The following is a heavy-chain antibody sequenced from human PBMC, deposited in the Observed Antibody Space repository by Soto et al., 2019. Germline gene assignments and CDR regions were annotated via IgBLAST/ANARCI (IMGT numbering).Heavy chain of an antibody. J-gene: IGHJ6*02. Sequence: PGGSLRLSCAASGFTFSSYWMSWVRQAPGKGLEWVANIKQDGSEKYYVDSVKGRFTISRDNAKNSLYLQMNSLRAEDTAVYYCASLPRIAAAGTTPYYYYGMDVRGQGTTVTVSS. CDR3: ASLPRIAAAGTTPYYYYGMDV. D-gene: IGHD6-13*01. CDR2: IKQDGSEK. V-gene: IGHV3-7*01. CDR1: GFTFSSYW.